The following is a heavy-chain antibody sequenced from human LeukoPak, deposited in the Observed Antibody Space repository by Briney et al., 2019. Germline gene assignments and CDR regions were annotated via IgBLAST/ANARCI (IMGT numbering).Heavy chain of an antibody. Sequence: PGGYLRLSCAASGFTFSSYGMHWVRQAPGKGLEWVAVIWYDGSNKYYADSVKGRFTISRGNSKNTLYLQMNSLRAEDTAVYYCARGYSYGSGSYYCDYWGQGTLVTVSS. CDR2: IWYDGSNK. J-gene: IGHJ4*02. V-gene: IGHV3-33*01. CDR3: ARGYSYGSGSYYCDY. CDR1: GFTFSSYG. D-gene: IGHD3-10*01.